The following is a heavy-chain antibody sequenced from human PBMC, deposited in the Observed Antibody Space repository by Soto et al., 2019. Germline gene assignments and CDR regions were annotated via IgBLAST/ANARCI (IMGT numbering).Heavy chain of an antibody. J-gene: IGHJ4*02. CDR3: ARRTPQQLQEY. D-gene: IGHD6-13*01. CDR1: GFNFSDHY. CDR2: ISSSGSTI. Sequence: GGSMRLSCAASGFNFSDHYMSWIRQATGKGLEWVSYISSSGSTIYYADSVKGRFTISRDNAKNSLYLQMNSLRAEDTAVYYCARRTPQQLQEYWGQGTLVTVSS. V-gene: IGHV3-11*01.